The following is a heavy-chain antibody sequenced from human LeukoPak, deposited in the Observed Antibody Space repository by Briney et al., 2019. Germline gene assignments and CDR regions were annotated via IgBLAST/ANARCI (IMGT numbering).Heavy chain of an antibody. Sequence: SETLSLTCTVSGGSISSYYWSWIRQPPGKGLEWIGEINHSGSTNYNPSLKSRVTISVDTSKNQFSLKLSSVTAADTAVYYCARGHHCSSTSCYISGYNWFDPWGQGTLVTASS. CDR2: INHSGST. V-gene: IGHV4-34*01. J-gene: IGHJ5*02. CDR3: ARGHHCSSTSCYISGYNWFDP. CDR1: GGSISSYY. D-gene: IGHD2-2*02.